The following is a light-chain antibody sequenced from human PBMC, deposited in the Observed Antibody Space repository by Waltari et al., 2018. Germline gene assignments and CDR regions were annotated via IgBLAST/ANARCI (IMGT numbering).Light chain of an antibody. CDR1: QSVSNTY. CDR3: QQYNYSPLT. V-gene: IGKV3-20*01. Sequence: IVLTQSPGTLSLSPGERATLSCRASQSVSNTYLAWYQRKPGQAPRLLIYGASSRATGIPDRVSGSGSGKEFTLSINALEPEDSAVYFCQQYNYSPLTFGGGTRVEIK. CDR2: GAS. J-gene: IGKJ4*01.